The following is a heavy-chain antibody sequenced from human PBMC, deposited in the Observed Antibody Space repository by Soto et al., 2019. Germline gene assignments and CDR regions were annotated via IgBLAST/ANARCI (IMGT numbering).Heavy chain of an antibody. D-gene: IGHD1-26*01. CDR3: AMTVGAAYYFDF. CDR2: IYTSGST. Sequence: QVQLQESGPGLVKPSETLSLTCTVSGDSMTKYYWSWIRQPAGKGLEWIGRIYTSGSTNYNPSLKSRVTMSIDTANNHFSLNLKSVTAADTAMYYCAMTVGAAYYFDFWGQGALVTVSS. V-gene: IGHV4-4*07. J-gene: IGHJ4*02. CDR1: GDSMTKYY.